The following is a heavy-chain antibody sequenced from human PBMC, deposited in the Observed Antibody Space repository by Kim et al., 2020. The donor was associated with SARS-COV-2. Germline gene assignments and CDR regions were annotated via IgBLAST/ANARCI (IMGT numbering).Heavy chain of an antibody. D-gene: IGHD3-9*01. J-gene: IGHJ4*02. Sequence: GGSLRLSCAASGFTFSSYSMNWVRQAPGKGLEWVSSISSSSSYIYYADSVKGRFTISRDNAKNSLYLQMNSLRAEDTAVYYCARVARYFDWLSPLDYWGQGTLVTVSS. CDR2: ISSSSSYI. CDR3: ARVARYFDWLSPLDY. V-gene: IGHV3-21*01. CDR1: GFTFSSYS.